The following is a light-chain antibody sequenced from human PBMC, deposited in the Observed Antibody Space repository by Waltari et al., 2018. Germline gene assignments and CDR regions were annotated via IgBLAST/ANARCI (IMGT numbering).Light chain of an antibody. Sequence: QTVVTLEPSLTVSPGGTVTLTCAFSTGPVASAHYPSWFQQMPGQAPRALIFSSTNKYSWTPARFSGSLLGGKAALTLSSVQPEDEADYYCLLHFGGDQLVFGGGTRLTVL. CDR3: LLHFGGDQLV. J-gene: IGLJ3*02. CDR2: SST. V-gene: IGLV7-43*01. CDR1: TGPVASAHY.